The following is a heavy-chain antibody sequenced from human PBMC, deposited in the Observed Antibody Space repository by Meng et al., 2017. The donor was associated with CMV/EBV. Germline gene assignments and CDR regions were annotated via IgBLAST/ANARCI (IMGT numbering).Heavy chain of an antibody. D-gene: IGHD3-10*01. V-gene: IGHV3-21*01. CDR2: ISSSSSYI. CDR1: GFTFSSYS. CDR3: ARDAYYYGSGSYSEVDY. J-gene: IGHJ4*02. Sequence: GGSLRLSCAASGFTFSSYSMNWVRQAPGKGLEWVSSISSSSSYIYYADSVKGRFTISRDNAKNSLYLQMNSLRAEDTAVYYCARDAYYYGSGSYSEVDYWGQGTLVTSPQ.